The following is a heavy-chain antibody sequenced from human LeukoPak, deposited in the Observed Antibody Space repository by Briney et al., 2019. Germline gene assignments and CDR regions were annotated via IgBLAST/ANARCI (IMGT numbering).Heavy chain of an antibody. CDR2: ISGSGGST. J-gene: IGHJ4*02. CDR3: AKGGGWYYYFDY. V-gene: IGHV3-23*01. CDR1: GFSFSTYA. D-gene: IGHD6-19*01. Sequence: PGGSLRLSCAASGFSFSTYAMTWVRQAPGKGLEWVSVISGSGGSTSYADSVKGRFTISRDNSKNTLYQQMNSLRAEDTAVYYCAKGGGWYYYFDYWGQGTLVTVSS.